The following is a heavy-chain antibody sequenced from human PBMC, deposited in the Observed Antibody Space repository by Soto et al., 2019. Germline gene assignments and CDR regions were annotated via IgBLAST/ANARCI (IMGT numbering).Heavy chain of an antibody. Sequence: QVQLQESGPGLVKPSQTLYLTCTVSGGSISSGGYYWSWIRQHPGKGLEWIGYIYYSGSTYYNPSLKSRVTISVDTSKNQFSLKLSSVTAADTAVYYCAREIAVRGPDWYFDLWGRGTLVTVSS. CDR2: IYYSGST. D-gene: IGHD6-6*01. CDR3: AREIAVRGPDWYFDL. V-gene: IGHV4-31*03. CDR1: GGSISSGGYY. J-gene: IGHJ2*01.